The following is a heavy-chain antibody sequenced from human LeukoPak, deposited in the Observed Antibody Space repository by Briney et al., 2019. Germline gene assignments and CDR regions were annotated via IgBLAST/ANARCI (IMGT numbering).Heavy chain of an antibody. D-gene: IGHD1-26*01. CDR2: ISGSGGST. CDR3: AKTQDGGRLFRFGY. CDR1: GFTSSSYA. Sequence: GGSLRLSCAASGFTSSSYAMSWVRQAPGKGLEWVSVISGSGGSTYSADSVKGRFTISRDNSKNTLYLQMNSQRAEDTAVYFCAKTQDGGRLFRFGYWGQGTLVTVSS. V-gene: IGHV3-23*01. J-gene: IGHJ4*02.